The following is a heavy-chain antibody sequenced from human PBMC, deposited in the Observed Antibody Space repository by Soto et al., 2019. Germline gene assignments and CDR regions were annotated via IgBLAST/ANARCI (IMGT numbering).Heavy chain of an antibody. D-gene: IGHD3-9*01. CDR1: GFTFSSYG. CDR3: ARERDILTEGGHFDY. Sequence: QVQLVESGGGVVQPGRSLRLSCAASGFTFSSYGMHWVRQAPGKGLEWVAVIWYDGSNKYYADSVKGRFTISRDNSKNTLYLQMNSLRAEDTAVYYCARERDILTEGGHFDYWGQGTLVTVSS. J-gene: IGHJ4*02. V-gene: IGHV3-33*01. CDR2: IWYDGSNK.